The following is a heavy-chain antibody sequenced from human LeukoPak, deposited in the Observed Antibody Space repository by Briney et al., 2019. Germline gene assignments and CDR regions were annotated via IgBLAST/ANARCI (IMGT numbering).Heavy chain of an antibody. D-gene: IGHD1-7*01. CDR1: GFTVSSNY. Sequence: PGGSLRLSCAASGFTVSSNYMSWVRQAPGKGLEWVSVIYSGGSAYYADSVKGRFTIPRDNSKNTLYLQMNSLRAEDTAVYYCARDRRGTFDPWGQGTLVTVSS. CDR3: ARDRRGTFDP. V-gene: IGHV3-66*02. CDR2: IYSGGSA. J-gene: IGHJ5*02.